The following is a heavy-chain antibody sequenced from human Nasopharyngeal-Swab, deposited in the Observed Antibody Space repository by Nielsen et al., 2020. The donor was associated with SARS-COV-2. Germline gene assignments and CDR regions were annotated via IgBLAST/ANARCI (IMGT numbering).Heavy chain of an antibody. J-gene: IGHJ5*02. D-gene: IGHD6-6*01. Sequence: VRQAPGKGLEWVAVISYDGSNKYYADSVKGRFTISGDNSKNTLYLQMNSLRAEDTAVYYCARVSSSSTTNWFDPWGQGTLVTVSS. CDR2: ISYDGSNK. V-gene: IGHV3-30*03. CDR3: ARVSSSSTTNWFDP.